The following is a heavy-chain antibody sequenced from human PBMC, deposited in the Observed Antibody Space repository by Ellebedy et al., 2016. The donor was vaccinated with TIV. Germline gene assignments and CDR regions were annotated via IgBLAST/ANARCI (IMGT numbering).Heavy chain of an antibody. CDR2: ISGSGGST. J-gene: IGHJ4*02. CDR1: GFTFSSYA. D-gene: IGHD2-2*02. V-gene: IGHV3-23*01. CDR3: AKSLSECFSTSCYKRGNDY. Sequence: GGSLRLSXAASGFTFSSYAMSWVRQAPGKGLEWVSAISGSGGSTYYADSVKGRFTISRDNSKNTLYLQMNSLRAEDTAVYYCAKSLSECFSTSCYKRGNDYWGQGTLVTVSS.